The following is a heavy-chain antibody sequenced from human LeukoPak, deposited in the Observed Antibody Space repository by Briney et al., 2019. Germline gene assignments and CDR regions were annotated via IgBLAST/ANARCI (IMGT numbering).Heavy chain of an antibody. V-gene: IGHV3-66*01. CDR1: GFTVSSNY. D-gene: IGHD3-9*01. CDR3: ARRPDDWLHYPNFDY. J-gene: IGHJ4*02. CDR2: IYSGGST. Sequence: PGGSLRLSCAASGFTVSSNYMSWVRQAPGKGLEWVSVIYSGGSTYYADSVKGRFTISRDNSKNTLYLQMNSLRAEDTAVYYCARRPDDWLHYPNFDYWGQGTLVTVSS.